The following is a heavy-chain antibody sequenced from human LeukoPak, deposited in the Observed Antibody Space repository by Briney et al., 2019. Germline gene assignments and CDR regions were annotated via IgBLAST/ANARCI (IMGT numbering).Heavy chain of an antibody. V-gene: IGHV4-30-4*08. CDR2: IYYSGST. CDR1: GGSITSGDYY. D-gene: IGHD1-1*01. CDR3: ARVGAYNSPLNASDI. J-gene: IGHJ3*02. Sequence: SETLSLTCTVSGGSITSGDYYWSWIRQPPGKGLEWIGYIYYSGSTYYNPSLKSRITISVDTSKNQFSLKLTSVTAADTAVYYCARVGAYNSPLNASDIWGQGTMVTLSS.